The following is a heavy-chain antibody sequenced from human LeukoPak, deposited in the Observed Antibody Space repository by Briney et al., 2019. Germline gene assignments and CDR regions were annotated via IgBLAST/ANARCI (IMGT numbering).Heavy chain of an antibody. J-gene: IGHJ5*02. CDR3: ARESWFGENWFDP. CDR2: MNPNSGNT. CDR1: GYTFTSYD. V-gene: IGHV1-8*01. Sequence: ASVKVSCKASGYTFTSYDTNWVRQATGQGLEWMGWMNPNSGNTGYAQKFQGRVTMTRNTSISTAYMELSSLRSDDTAVYYCARESWFGENWFDPWGQGTLVTVSS. D-gene: IGHD3-10*01.